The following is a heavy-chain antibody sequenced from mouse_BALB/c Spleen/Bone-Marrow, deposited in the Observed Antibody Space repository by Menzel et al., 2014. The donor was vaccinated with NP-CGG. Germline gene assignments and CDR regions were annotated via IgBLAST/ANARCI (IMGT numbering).Heavy chain of an antibody. D-gene: IGHD1-1*01. V-gene: IGHV14-3*02. J-gene: IGHJ2*01. CDR3: VRSREYYFDY. CDR1: GFNIKDTY. CDR2: IDPANGNT. Sequence: VQLQQSGAELVKPGASVKLSCTASGFNIKDTYMHWVKQRPEQGLEWIGRIDPANGNTKYDPKFQGRATITADTSSNTACLQLSSLTSEDTAVYYCVRSREYYFDYWGQGTTLPVSS.